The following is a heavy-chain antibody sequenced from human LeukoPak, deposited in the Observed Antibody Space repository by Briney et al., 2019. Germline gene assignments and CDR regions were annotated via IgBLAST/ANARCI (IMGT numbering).Heavy chain of an antibody. CDR2: INSDGSTT. CDR3: ARDSIAAAGDLDY. V-gene: IGHV3-74*01. D-gene: IGHD6-13*01. Sequence: GGSLRLSCAASGFTFSSYSMNWVRQAPGKGLEWVSRINSDGSTTSYADSVKGRFTISRDNAENTLYLQMNSLRAEDTAVYYCARDSIAAAGDLDYWGQGTLVTVSS. J-gene: IGHJ4*02. CDR1: GFTFSSYS.